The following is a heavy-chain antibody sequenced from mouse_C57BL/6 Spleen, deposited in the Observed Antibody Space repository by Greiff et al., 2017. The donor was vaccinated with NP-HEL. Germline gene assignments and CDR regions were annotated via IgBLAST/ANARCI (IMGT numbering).Heavy chain of an antibody. CDR1: GYAFTNYL. V-gene: IGHV1-54*01. CDR3: ARRSNYVDY. CDR2: INPGSGGT. J-gene: IGHJ2*01. Sequence: VQRVESGAELVRPGTSVKVSCKASGYAFTNYLIEWVKQRPGQGLEWIGVINPGSGGTNYNEKFKGKATLTADKSSSTAYMQLSSLTSEDSAVYFCARRSNYVDYWGQGTTLTVSS.